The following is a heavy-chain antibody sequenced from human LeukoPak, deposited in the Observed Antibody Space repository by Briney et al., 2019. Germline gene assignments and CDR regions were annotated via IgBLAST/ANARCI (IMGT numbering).Heavy chain of an antibody. CDR3: ARHIANYFDY. Sequence: SETLSLTCTVSGGSISSSSYHWGWTRQPPGKGLEWIGSIYYSGSTYYNSSLRSRVTISVDTSKNKFSLKLTSVTAADTAVYYCARHIANYFDYWGQGTLVTVSS. CDR1: GGSISSSSYH. J-gene: IGHJ4*02. V-gene: IGHV4-39*01. CDR2: IYYSGST.